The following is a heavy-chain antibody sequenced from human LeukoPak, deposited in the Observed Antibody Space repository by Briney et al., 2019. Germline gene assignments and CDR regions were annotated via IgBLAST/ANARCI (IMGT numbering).Heavy chain of an antibody. Sequence: SETLSLTCAVYGGSFSGYYWSWIRQPPGKGLEWIGEINHSGSTNYNPSLESRVTISVDTSKNQFSLKLSSVTAADTAVYYCARGDIVVVPAAIVAWFDPWGQGTLVTVSS. V-gene: IGHV4-34*01. D-gene: IGHD2-2*02. CDR1: GGSFSGYY. J-gene: IGHJ5*02. CDR2: INHSGST. CDR3: ARGDIVVVPAAIVAWFDP.